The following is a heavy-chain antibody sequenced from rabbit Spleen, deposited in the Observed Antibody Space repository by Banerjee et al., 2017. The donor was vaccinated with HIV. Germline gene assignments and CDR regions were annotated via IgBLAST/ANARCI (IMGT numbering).Heavy chain of an antibody. CDR3: ARDAAGREDFNL. CDR1: GFDFSRGYD. V-gene: IGHV1S40*01. D-gene: IGHD4-2*01. J-gene: IGHJ4*01. Sequence: QQLVESGGGLVKPGASLTLTCKASGFDFSRGYDMCWVRQAPGKGLEWIGCIDDGSGGSDYYANWAKGRFTISRTSSTTVTLQMTSLTAADTATYFCARDAAGREDFNLWGPGTLVTVS. CDR2: IDDGSGGSD.